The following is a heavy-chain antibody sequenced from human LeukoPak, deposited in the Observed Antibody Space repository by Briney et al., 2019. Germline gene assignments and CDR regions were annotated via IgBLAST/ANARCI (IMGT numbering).Heavy chain of an antibody. V-gene: IGHV3-23*01. CDR2: ISGSGGST. CDR1: GFTFSSYA. D-gene: IGHD3-9*01. CDR3: AKDRNYDILTGYYMSGFDY. J-gene: IGHJ4*02. Sequence: PGGSLRLSCAASGFTFSSYAVSWVRQAPGKGLEWVSAISGSGGSTYYADSVKGRFTISRDNSKNTLYLQMNSLRAEDTAVYYCAKDRNYDILTGYYMSGFDYWGQGTLVTVSS.